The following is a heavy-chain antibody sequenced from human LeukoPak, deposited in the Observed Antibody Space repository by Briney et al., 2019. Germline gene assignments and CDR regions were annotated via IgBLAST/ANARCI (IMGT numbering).Heavy chain of an antibody. V-gene: IGHV3-23*01. CDR3: AKDRSLWFGEYYFDY. J-gene: IGHJ4*02. CDR2: ISGSGGST. CDR1: GFTFSSYG. D-gene: IGHD3-10*01. Sequence: GGSLRLSCAASGFTFSSYGMSWVRQAPGKGLEWVSAISGSGGSTYYADSVKGRFTISRDNSKNTLYLQMNSLRAEDTAVYYCAKDRSLWFGEYYFDYWGQGTLVTVSS.